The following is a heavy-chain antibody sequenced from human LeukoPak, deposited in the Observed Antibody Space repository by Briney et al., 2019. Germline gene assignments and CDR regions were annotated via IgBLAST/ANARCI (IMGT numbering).Heavy chain of an antibody. V-gene: IGHV1-18*01. Sequence: GASVKVSCKASGNTFTNYGISWVRQAPGRGLEWMGWISANNDHTYYSQKFQGRVTMTTDTATSTAYMELRSLGSDDTAVFYCAKQDRWSYAVNSWGEGTLVTVSS. CDR2: ISANNDHT. CDR1: GNTFTNYG. D-gene: IGHD3-16*01. J-gene: IGHJ4*02. CDR3: AKQDRWSYAVNS.